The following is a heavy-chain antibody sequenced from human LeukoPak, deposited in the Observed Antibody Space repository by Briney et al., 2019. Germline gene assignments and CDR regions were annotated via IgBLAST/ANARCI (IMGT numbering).Heavy chain of an antibody. CDR1: GGSISGSSYY. V-gene: IGHV4-39*01. CDR3: ATDTSGWYSDY. Sequence: SETLSLTCAVSGGSISGSSYYWGWIRQPPGKGLEWIGSIYYSGSTYHNPSLKSRVTISIDTSKNQFSLKLSSVTAADTAVYYCATDTSGWYSDYWGQGTLVTVSS. CDR2: IYYSGST. D-gene: IGHD6-19*01. J-gene: IGHJ4*02.